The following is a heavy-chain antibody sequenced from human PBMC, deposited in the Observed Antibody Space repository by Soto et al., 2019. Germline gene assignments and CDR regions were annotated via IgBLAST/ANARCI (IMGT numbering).Heavy chain of an antibody. CDR2: ILNDGSNR. V-gene: IGHV3-33*01. CDR3: ARDDEYSGNGMDV. Sequence: QVQLVESGGGVVQPGRSLTLSCAASGFTFSNYGMHWVRQAPGKGLEWVVVILNDGSNRYHADSVKDRFTISRDNSKNTLYLQINSLRAEDTAVYYCARDDEYSGNGMDVWGQGTTVTVS. D-gene: IGHD3-10*01. J-gene: IGHJ6*02. CDR1: GFTFSNYG.